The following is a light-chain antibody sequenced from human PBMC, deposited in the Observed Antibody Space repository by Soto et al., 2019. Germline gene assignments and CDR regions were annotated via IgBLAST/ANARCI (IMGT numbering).Light chain of an antibody. CDR3: QQYGT. V-gene: IGKV3-15*01. CDR1: QSVSSN. J-gene: IGKJ1*01. CDR2: GAS. Sequence: IVLTHSPAALSLSPGERATLSCRASQSVSSNLAWYQQKPGQAPRLLIYGASTRATGIPARFSGSGSGTEFTLTISSLQSEDFAVYYCQQYGTFGQGTKVDI.